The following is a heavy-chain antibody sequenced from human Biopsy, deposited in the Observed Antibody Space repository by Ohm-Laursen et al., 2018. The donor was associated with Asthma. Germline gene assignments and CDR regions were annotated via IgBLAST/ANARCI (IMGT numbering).Heavy chain of an antibody. CDR3: ARCQVGYSSGWSLLLKKIYYSGMDV. CDR2: HDHEEGGT. CDR1: GYSLTDLS. V-gene: IGHV1-24*01. D-gene: IGHD6-19*01. J-gene: IGHJ6*02. Sequence: ASVKASCKISGYSLTDLSMHWVRQAPGQGLEWMGGHDHEEGGTVNARRFQGRVTITADESTSTAYMEVTSLRSEDTAIYYCARCQVGYSSGWSLLLKKIYYSGMDVWGQGTAVTVSS.